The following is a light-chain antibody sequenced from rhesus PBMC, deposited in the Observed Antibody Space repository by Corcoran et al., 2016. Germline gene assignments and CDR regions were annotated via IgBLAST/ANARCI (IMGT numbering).Light chain of an antibody. J-gene: IGKJ3*01. CDR1: QGISSY. V-gene: IGKV1-38*01. CDR2: VAS. Sequence: DIQLTQSPSSLSASVGDRVTITCRASQGISSYLAWYHQKSGKAPKLLIFVASSLQSGVPSRFHGSGSGIEFTLTISRLQPEDVATYYCQQRNTFPFTFGPGTKLDIK. CDR3: QQRNTFPFT.